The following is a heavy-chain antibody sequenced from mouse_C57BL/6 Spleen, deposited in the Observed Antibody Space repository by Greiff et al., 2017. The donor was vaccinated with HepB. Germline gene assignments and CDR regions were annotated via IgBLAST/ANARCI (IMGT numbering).Heavy chain of an antibody. D-gene: IGHD4-1*01. CDR1: GFNIKDYY. V-gene: IGHV14-2*01. CDR3: ARWDWDGNYFDY. Sequence: EVQLQQSGAELVKPGASVKLSCTASGFNIKDYYMHWVKQRTEQGLEWIGRIDPEDGETKYAPKFQGKATITAETSSKTAYLQLSSLTSEDTAVYYWARWDWDGNYFDYWGQGTTLTVSS. CDR2: IDPEDGET. J-gene: IGHJ2*01.